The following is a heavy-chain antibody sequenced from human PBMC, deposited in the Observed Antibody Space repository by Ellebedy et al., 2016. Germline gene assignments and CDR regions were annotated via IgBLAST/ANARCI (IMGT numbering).Heavy chain of an antibody. CDR2: ISGAGYTT. J-gene: IGHJ4*02. CDR1: GLSFGNFF. V-gene: IGHV3-23*01. Sequence: GESLKISXVASGLSFGNFFMTWVRQAPGKGLEWVSTISGAGYTTFFADSVKGRFTISRDNSKNTLYLQMNNLRVDDTALYYCRQGHYFDQWGQGALVTVSS. CDR3: RQGHYFDQ.